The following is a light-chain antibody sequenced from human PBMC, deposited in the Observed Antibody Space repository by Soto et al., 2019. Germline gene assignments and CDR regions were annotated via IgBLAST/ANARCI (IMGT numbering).Light chain of an antibody. CDR3: HQYGSLPFT. J-gene: IGKJ4*01. CDR1: QSVSTTY. Sequence: EIVLTQSPGTLSLSPGERATLSCRASQSVSTTYLGWYQRKPGQAPRLLIYGASSRATGIPDRFSGSGSGTEFSLTISRLEPEDFAVYYCHQYGSLPFTFGGGTKVEIK. V-gene: IGKV3-20*01. CDR2: GAS.